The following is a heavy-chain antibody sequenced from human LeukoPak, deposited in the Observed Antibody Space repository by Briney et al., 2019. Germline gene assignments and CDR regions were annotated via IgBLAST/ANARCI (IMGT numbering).Heavy chain of an antibody. V-gene: IGHV1-2*02. CDR3: ARGYYYDSSGYYYSDAFDI. J-gene: IGHJ3*02. D-gene: IGHD3-22*01. CDR2: INPNSGGT. Sequence: ASVTVSCTASGYTFTGYYMHWVRQAPGQGLEWMGWINPNSGGTNYAQKFQGRVTMTRDTSISTAYMELSRLRSDDTAVYYCARGYYYDSSGYYYSDAFDIWGQGTMVTVSS. CDR1: GYTFTGYY.